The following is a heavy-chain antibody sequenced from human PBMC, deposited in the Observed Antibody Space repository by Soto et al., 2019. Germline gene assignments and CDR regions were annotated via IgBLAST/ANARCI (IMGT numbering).Heavy chain of an antibody. CDR3: AHKRDVSRGFKY. CDR2: IYWDDDQ. V-gene: IGHV2-5*02. J-gene: IGHJ4*02. Sequence: QITLKESGPTLVKPTQTLTLTCTFSGFSFSVNGVAVGWIRQPPGQALEWLALIYWDDDQRYNPSLKDRLTITKDTSRNQVVRTMTNMDPVDTATYYCAHKRDVSRGFKYWGQGTLVTVSS. D-gene: IGHD3-10*01. CDR1: GFSFSVNGVA.